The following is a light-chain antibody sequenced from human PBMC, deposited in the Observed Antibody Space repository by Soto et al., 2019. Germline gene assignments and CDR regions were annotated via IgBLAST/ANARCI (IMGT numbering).Light chain of an antibody. CDR3: QQSSKWPPA. CDR2: DAS. Sequence: EIVLTQSPATLSLSPGERATLSCRASQSVSSYLAWYQQKPGQAPRLLIYDASSRATGIPARFSGSGSGTDFTLTISSLEPEDFAVYYCQQSSKWPPAFGPGTKVDIK. J-gene: IGKJ3*01. V-gene: IGKV3-11*01. CDR1: QSVSSY.